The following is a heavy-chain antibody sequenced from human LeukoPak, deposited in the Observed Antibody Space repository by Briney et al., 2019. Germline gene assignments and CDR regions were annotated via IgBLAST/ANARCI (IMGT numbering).Heavy chain of an antibody. CDR3: ARSAYDILTGYYTDYFDY. V-gene: IGHV4-59*08. CDR2: IYYSGST. CDR1: GGSISSYY. Sequence: SETLSLTCTVSGGSISSYYWSWIRQPPGKGLEWIGYIYYSGSTNYNPSLKSRVTISVDTSKNQFSLELSSVTAADTAVYYCARSAYDILTGYYTDYFDYWGQGTLVTVSS. J-gene: IGHJ4*02. D-gene: IGHD3-9*01.